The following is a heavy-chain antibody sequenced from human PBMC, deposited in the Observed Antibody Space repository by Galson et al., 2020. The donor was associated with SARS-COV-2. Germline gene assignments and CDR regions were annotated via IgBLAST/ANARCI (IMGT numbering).Heavy chain of an antibody. J-gene: IGHJ2*01. CDR1: GGSISSGGYS. D-gene: IGHD5-18*01. V-gene: IGHV4-30-2*01. CDR3: ARRYTYGLSPYWYFDL. CDR2: IHHSGAT. Sequence: SETLSLTCAVSGGSISSGGYSWTWIRQPPGKAPEWIGYIHHSGATHYNPSPKSRLTISVDRSKNQLSLDLRSVNVADSAVYYCARRYTYGLSPYWYFDLWGPGTLVTVSS.